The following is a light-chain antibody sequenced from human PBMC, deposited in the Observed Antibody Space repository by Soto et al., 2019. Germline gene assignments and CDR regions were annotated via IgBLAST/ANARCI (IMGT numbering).Light chain of an antibody. Sequence: DIQMTQSPSTLSASVGDRVTITCRASQSISSWLAWYQQKPGKAPKLLIYKASSLESGVPSRFSGSGSGTEVTLTISSLQPDDFATYYCQQYNSYPMCTFGQGTKLEIK. CDR2: KAS. J-gene: IGKJ2*02. V-gene: IGKV1-5*03. CDR1: QSISSW. CDR3: QQYNSYPMCT.